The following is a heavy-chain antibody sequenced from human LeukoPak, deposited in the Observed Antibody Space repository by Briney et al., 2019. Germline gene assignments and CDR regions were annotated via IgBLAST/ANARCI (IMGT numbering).Heavy chain of an antibody. CDR1: GFTFNDYH. CDR3: VRWSPSTATYDY. D-gene: IGHD4-11*01. Sequence: GGSLTETFAASGFTFNDYHMSWIRQAPGKGLEWIAYVSSSGIIKYYPDSVKGRFTISRDNAKNSLSLQMNSLTAEDTAVYCCVRWSPSTATYDYWGQGAIASLSS. CDR2: VSSSGIIK. V-gene: IGHV3-11*01. J-gene: IGHJ4*02.